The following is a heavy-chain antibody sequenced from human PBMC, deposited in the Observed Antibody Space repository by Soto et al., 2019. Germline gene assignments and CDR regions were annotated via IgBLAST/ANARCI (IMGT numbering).Heavy chain of an antibody. CDR2: ISWNSGSI. CDR3: AKDMGYDLSPLGYFDY. CDR1: GFTFDDYA. V-gene: IGHV3-9*01. J-gene: IGHJ4*02. Sequence: EVQLVESGGGLVQPGRSLRLSCAVSGFTFDDYAMHWVRQAPGKGLEWVSGISWNSGSIGYADSVKGRFTISRDNAKNSLYLQMNSLRSEDTALYYCAKDMGYDLSPLGYFDYWGQGTLVTVSS. D-gene: IGHD5-12*01.